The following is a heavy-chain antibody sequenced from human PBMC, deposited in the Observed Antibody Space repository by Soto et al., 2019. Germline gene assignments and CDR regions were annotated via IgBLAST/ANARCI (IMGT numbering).Heavy chain of an antibody. Sequence: GGSLRLSCAASGVTFSSYAMHWVRQAPGKGLEWVAVISYDGSNKYYADSVKGRFTISRDNSKNTLYLQMNSLRAEDTSVYYCVKGVSYAFDIWAQGTLVTV. D-gene: IGHD3-16*01. CDR1: GVTFSSYA. J-gene: IGHJ3*02. CDR3: VKGVSYAFDI. V-gene: IGHV3-30-3*01. CDR2: ISYDGSNK.